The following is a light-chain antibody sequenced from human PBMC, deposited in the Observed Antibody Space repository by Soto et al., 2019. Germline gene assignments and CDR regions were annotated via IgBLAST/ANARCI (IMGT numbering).Light chain of an antibody. V-gene: IGKV3-20*01. Sequence: EIVLTQSPGTLSLSPGERVTLSCRASQNVRTNYLAWYQQKPGQAPRLLIYDASNRATGIPARFSGSGSETDFTLTITRLEPEDFAVYYCQQYSSSRTFGQGTKWIS. CDR1: QNVRTNY. CDR2: DAS. CDR3: QQYSSSRT. J-gene: IGKJ1*01.